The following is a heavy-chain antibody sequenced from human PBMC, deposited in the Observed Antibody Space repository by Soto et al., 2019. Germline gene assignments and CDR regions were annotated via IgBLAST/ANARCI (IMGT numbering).Heavy chain of an antibody. Sequence: SVKVSCKASGDTFSFYTINWVRQAPGLGLEWVGRINPIVSMSNYAQKFQGRVSMTADKSTSTAYMELRSLRSDDTAVYFCARYRHCSGDSCNYYYIMDVWGQGTTVTVSS. CDR1: GDTFSFYT. CDR2: INPIVSMS. V-gene: IGHV1-69*02. CDR3: ARYRHCSGDSCNYYYIMDV. D-gene: IGHD2-15*01. J-gene: IGHJ6*02.